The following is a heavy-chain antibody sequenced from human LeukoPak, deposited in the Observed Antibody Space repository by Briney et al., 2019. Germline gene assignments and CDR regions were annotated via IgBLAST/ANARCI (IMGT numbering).Heavy chain of an antibody. J-gene: IGHJ3*02. Sequence: PSQTLSLICTFSGGSISSGGYYWSWLRQHPGKGLEWIGYIYYSGSTYYNPSLKSRVTISVDTSKNQFSLKLSSVTAADTAVYYCASVIAAAGTPFAFDIWGQGTMVTVSS. V-gene: IGHV4-31*03. CDR3: ASVIAAAGTPFAFDI. D-gene: IGHD6-13*01. CDR2: IYYSGST. CDR1: GGSISSGGYY.